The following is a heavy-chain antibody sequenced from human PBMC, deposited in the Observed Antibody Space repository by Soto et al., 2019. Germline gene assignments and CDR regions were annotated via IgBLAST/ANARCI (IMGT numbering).Heavy chain of an antibody. CDR3: AKDTNYDFWSGYGIYGMDV. J-gene: IGHJ6*02. D-gene: IGHD3-3*01. Sequence: GGSLRLSCAASGFTFSSYAMSWVRQAPGKGLEWVSAISGSGGSTYYADSVKVRFTITRDNSKNTLYLQMNSLRAEDTAVYYCAKDTNYDFWSGYGIYGMDVWGQGTTVTVSS. CDR2: ISGSGGST. CDR1: GFTFSSYA. V-gene: IGHV3-23*01.